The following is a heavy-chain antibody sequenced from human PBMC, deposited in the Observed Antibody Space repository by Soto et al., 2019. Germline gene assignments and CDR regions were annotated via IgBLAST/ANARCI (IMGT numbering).Heavy chain of an antibody. J-gene: IGHJ5*02. V-gene: IGHV1-18*01. D-gene: IGHD2-15*01. CDR3: AREGYCSSGSCYQWFDP. Sequence: VLCKASGYTFTGYSISWVRQAPGQEHEWMGWISAYNGNTNYAQKLQGRVTMTTDTSTSTAYMELRSLRSDDAAVYYCAREGYCSSGSCYQWFDPWGQGTLVTVSS. CDR1: GYTFTGYS. CDR2: ISAYNGNT.